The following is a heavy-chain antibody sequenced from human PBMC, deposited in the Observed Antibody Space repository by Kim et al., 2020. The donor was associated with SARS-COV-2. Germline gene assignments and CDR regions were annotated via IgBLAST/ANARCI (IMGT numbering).Heavy chain of an antibody. V-gene: IGHV1-46*01. J-gene: IGHJ4*02. Sequence: HWVRQAPGQGLEWMGIINPSGGSTSYAQKFQGRVTMTRDTSTSTVYMELSSLRSEDTAVYYCARSGYYGSGSYYTTFDYWGQGTLVTVSS. D-gene: IGHD3-10*01. CDR3: ARSGYYGSGSYYTTFDY. CDR2: INPSGGST.